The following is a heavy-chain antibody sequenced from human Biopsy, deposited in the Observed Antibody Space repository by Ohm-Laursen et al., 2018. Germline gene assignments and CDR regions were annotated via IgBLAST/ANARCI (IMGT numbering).Heavy chain of an antibody. CDR3: GRREVVITHDAFDA. J-gene: IGHJ3*01. CDR1: GGSISSYY. Sequence: LSLTCIVSGGSISSYYWTWIRQPPGKGLEWIGDVYYSGSTNRNPSLKSRVTILVDTSKNQFSLKLNSVTAADTAVYYCGRREVVITHDAFDAWGQGTMVTVSS. V-gene: IGHV4-59*08. D-gene: IGHD3-22*01. CDR2: VYYSGST.